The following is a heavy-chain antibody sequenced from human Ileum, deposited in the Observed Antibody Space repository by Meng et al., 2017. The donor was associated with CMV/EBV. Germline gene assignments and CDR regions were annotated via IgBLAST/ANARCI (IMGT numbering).Heavy chain of an antibody. CDR2: VYSSGST. J-gene: IGHJ4*02. CDR1: GCSISGYH. V-gene: IGHV4-4*07. Sequence: QVQLREAGPGLVKPSETLSLICSVSGCSISGYHWNWIRQSAGKGLEWIGRVYSSGSTNFNPSLKSRLTMSVDTSTNQVSLDLSSVTAADTAVYYCARSDYSGNYFALDYWGPGSLVTVSS. CDR3: ARSDYSGNYFALDY. D-gene: IGHD1-26*01.